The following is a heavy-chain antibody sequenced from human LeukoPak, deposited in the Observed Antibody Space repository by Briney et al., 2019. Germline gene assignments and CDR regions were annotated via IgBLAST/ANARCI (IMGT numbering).Heavy chain of an antibody. CDR3: AKYGVDCSSTSCYPLYYMDV. V-gene: IGHV3-23*01. D-gene: IGHD2-2*01. CDR2: ISGGGGIT. CDR1: GFTFDSYA. Sequence: GGSLSLSCAASGFTFDSYAMTWVRQAPGTGLEWVSSISGGGGITNYADSVKGRFTISRDNSKYTLFLQMNSLRAEDTAVYYCAKYGVDCSSTSCYPLYYMDVWGKGTTVTVSS. J-gene: IGHJ6*03.